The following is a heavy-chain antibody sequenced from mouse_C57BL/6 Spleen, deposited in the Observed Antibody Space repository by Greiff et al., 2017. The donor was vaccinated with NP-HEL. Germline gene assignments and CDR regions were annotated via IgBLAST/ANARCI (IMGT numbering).Heavy chain of an antibody. CDR2: IHPNSGST. J-gene: IGHJ2*01. CDR1: GYTFTSYW. Sequence: QVQLKQPGAELVKPGASVKLSCKASGYTFTSYWMHWVKQRPGQGLEWIGMIHPNSGSTNYNEKFKSKATLTVDKSSSTAYMQLSSLTSEDSAVYYCARVYGSSFFDYWGQGTTLTVSS. CDR3: ARVYGSSFFDY. V-gene: IGHV1-64*01. D-gene: IGHD1-1*01.